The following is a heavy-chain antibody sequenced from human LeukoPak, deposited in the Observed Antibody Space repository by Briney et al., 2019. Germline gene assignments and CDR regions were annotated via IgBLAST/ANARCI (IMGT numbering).Heavy chain of an antibody. V-gene: IGHV1-18*01. CDR2: ISAYNGNT. D-gene: IGHD3-16*01. CDR3: ARNQRGGEEDY. J-gene: IGHJ4*02. CDR1: GGTFSSYG. Sequence: ASVKVSCKASGGTFSSYGISWVRPAPGQGLEWMGWISAYNGNTNYAQKLQGRVTMTTDTSTSTAYMELRSLRSDDTAVYYCARNQRGGEEDYWGQGTLVTVSS.